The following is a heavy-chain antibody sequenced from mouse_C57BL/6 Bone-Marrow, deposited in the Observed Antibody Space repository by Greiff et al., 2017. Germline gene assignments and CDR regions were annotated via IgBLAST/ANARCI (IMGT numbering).Heavy chain of an antibody. D-gene: IGHD2-3*01. CDR2: ISSGGSYT. J-gene: IGHJ2*01. V-gene: IGHV5-6*01. Sequence: EVNLVESGGDGGKKGGERKRAGGAAGVTVSSCGMSWVRQTPDKRLEWVATISSGGSYTYYPDSVKGRFTISRDNAKNTLYLQMSSLKSEDTAMYYCARQGSYDGYYGYWGQGTTLTVSS. CDR1: GVTVSSCG. CDR3: ARQGSYDGYYGY.